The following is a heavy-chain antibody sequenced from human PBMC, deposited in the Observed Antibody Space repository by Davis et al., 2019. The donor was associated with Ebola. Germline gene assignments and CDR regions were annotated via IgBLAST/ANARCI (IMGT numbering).Heavy chain of an antibody. Sequence: GESLKISCKASGNSFTSHWIGCVRQMPGKGLEWMGIIYTGDSDTRYSPSFRGQVTISADKSIKTAFLQWSSLKASDTAMYYCASLRRTITGMDDAFDIWGQGTMVTVSS. V-gene: IGHV5-51*01. CDR1: GNSFTSHW. D-gene: IGHD2-8*02. J-gene: IGHJ3*02. CDR3: ASLRRTITGMDDAFDI. CDR2: IYTGDSDT.